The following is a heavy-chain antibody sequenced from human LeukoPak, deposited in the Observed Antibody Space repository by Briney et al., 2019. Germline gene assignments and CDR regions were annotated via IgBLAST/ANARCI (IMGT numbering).Heavy chain of an antibody. CDR1: GGSISSSRQY. V-gene: IGHV4-39*07. CDR2: IYYSGST. D-gene: IGHD2-8*01. CDR3: ARDPPYCTNGVCSRNYYMDV. J-gene: IGHJ6*03. Sequence: SETLSLTCTVSGGSISSSRQYWGWIRQPPGKGLEWIGNIYYSGSTYYNPSLKSRVTMSVDTSKNQFSLKLSSVTAADTAVYYCARDPPYCTNGVCSRNYYMDVWGKGTTVTVSS.